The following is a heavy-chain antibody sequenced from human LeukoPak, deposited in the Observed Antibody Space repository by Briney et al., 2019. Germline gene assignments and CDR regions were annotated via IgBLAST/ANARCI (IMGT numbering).Heavy chain of an antibody. CDR2: ISAYNGNT. J-gene: IGHJ6*03. CDR1: GYTFTSYG. CDR3: ARARPYGDYVYYYYYMDV. Sequence: GASVKVSCKASGYTFTSYGISWVRQAPGQGLEWMGWISAYNGNTNYAQKLQGRVTMTTGTSTSTAYMELRSLRSDDTAVYYCARARPYGDYVYYYYYMDVWGKGTTVTVSS. D-gene: IGHD4-17*01. V-gene: IGHV1-18*01.